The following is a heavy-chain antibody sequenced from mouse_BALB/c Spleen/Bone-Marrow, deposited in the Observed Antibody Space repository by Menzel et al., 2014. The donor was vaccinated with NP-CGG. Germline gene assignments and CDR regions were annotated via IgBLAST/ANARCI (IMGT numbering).Heavy chain of an antibody. D-gene: IGHD2-1*01. J-gene: IGHJ2*01. CDR1: GYTFTSYW. Sequence: VQLQQSGAELAKPGASVKMSCKASGYTFTSYWMHWVKQRPGQGLEWIGYINPSTGYTEYNQKFKDKATLTADKSSSTAYMQLSSLTSEDSAVDYCARYGNYGDYFDYWGQGTTLTVSS. CDR3: ARYGNYGDYFDY. V-gene: IGHV1-7*01. CDR2: INPSTGYT.